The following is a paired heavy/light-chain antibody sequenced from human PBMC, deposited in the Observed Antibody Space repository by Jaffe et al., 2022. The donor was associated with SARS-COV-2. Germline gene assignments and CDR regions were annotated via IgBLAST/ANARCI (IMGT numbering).Heavy chain of an antibody. CDR2: IKEDGSAE. J-gene: IGHJ3*02. Sequence: EVHLEESGGGWVQPGGSLVLSCAASGFTFSNSWMSWVRQAPGKGLEWVANIKEDGSAEFYVDSVKGRFIISRDNARNSLYLQMNSLRAEDTAMFYCARDPYARGGYGAFDMWGPGTMVSVSS. CDR3: ARDPYARGGYGAFDM. D-gene: IGHD3-22*01. V-gene: IGHV3-7*01. CDR1: GFTFSNSW.
Light chain of an antibody. V-gene: IGKV2-30*01. J-gene: IGKJ2*01. CDR3: MQGTSWPYT. CDR2: KVS. CDR1: QSLVYSDKNTY. Sequence: DVVMTQSPLSLPVTLGQPASISCRSSQSLVYSDKNTYLNWFQQRPGQSPRRLIYKVSNRDSGVPDRFSGSGSDTDFTLKISRVEAEDVGVYYCMQGTSWPYTFGQGTKLEIK.